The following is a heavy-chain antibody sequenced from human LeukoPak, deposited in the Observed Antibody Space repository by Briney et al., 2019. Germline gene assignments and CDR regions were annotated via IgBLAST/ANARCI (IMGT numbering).Heavy chain of an antibody. J-gene: IGHJ6*03. Sequence: ASVKVSCKASGYTFTGYYMHWVRQAPGQGLEWMGWINPNSGGTNYAQKFQGRVTMTRDTSISTAYMELSRLRSDDTAVYYCARDAPGYCSGGSCYLYYYYYYMDVWGKGTTVTVSS. V-gene: IGHV1-2*02. CDR3: ARDAPGYCSGGSCYLYYYYYYMDV. CDR1: GYTFTGYY. D-gene: IGHD2-15*01. CDR2: INPNSGGT.